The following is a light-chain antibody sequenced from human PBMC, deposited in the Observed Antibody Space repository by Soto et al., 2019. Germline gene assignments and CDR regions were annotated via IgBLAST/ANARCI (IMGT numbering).Light chain of an antibody. V-gene: IGLV2-14*01. J-gene: IGLJ2*01. Sequence: QSVLTQPASVSGSPGQSITISCTGTRLDVGGYNYVSWYQQHPGKAPRLIIYEVSERPSGVSNRFSGSKSGNTASLVISGLQAEDEADYYCSSYRTGSRVFGGGTQLTVL. CDR3: SSYRTGSRV. CDR2: EVS. CDR1: RLDVGGYNY.